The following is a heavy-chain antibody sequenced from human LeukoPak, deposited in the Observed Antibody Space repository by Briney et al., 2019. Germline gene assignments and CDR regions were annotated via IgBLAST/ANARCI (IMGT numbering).Heavy chain of an antibody. CDR2: ISSSGSTI. J-gene: IGHJ6*04. Sequence: GGSLRLSCAASGFTFSSYEMNWVRQAPGKGLEWVSYISSSGSTIYYADSVKGRFTISRDNAKNSLYLQMNSLRAEDTAVYYCARGGYDILTGYLYYYYYGMDVWGKGTTVTVSS. D-gene: IGHD3-9*01. V-gene: IGHV3-48*03. CDR3: ARGGYDILTGYLYYYYYGMDV. CDR1: GFTFSSYE.